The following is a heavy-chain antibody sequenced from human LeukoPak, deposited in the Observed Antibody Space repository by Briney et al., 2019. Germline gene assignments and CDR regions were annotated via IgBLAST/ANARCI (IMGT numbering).Heavy chain of an antibody. Sequence: KPSETLSLTCTVSGGSISSSSYYWGWIRQPPGKGLEWIGSIYYSGSTYYNPSLKSRVTISVDTSKNQFSLKLSSVTAADTAVYYCARHGQFSDYIVVVVAATVAGAFDIWGRGTMVTVSS. D-gene: IGHD2-15*01. J-gene: IGHJ3*02. CDR3: ARHGQFSDYIVVVVAATVAGAFDI. CDR2: IYYSGST. CDR1: GGSISSSSYY. V-gene: IGHV4-39*01.